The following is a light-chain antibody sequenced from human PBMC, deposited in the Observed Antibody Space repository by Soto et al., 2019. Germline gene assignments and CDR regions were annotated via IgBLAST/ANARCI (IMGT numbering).Light chain of an antibody. CDR3: QQYGSSRLT. CDR2: GIS. V-gene: IGKV3-20*01. CDR1: QSISSSY. Sequence: EIVLTQSPGTLSLSPGERATLSCRASQSISSSYLAWYQQKPGQAPRLLIYGISSRATGIPDRFSGSGSGTDFTLTISRLEPEDFAVYYCQQYGSSRLTFGGGTKVEI. J-gene: IGKJ4*01.